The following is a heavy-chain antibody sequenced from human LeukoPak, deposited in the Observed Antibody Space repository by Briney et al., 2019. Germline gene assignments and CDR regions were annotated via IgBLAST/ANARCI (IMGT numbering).Heavy chain of an antibody. J-gene: IGHJ4*02. CDR3: ARSRTVGATISY. Sequence: GGSLRLSCAASGFTFSHYWMTWVRQAPGKGLEWVAIIRPDANDGSYVDSVKGRFTISRDNAKNSLYLQMNSLRAEDTAVYYCARSRTVGATISYWGQGTLVAVSS. V-gene: IGHV3-7*01. CDR2: IRPDANDG. CDR1: GFTFSHYW. D-gene: IGHD1-26*01.